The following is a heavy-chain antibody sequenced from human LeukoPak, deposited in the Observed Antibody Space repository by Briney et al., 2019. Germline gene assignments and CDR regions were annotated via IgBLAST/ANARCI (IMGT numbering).Heavy chain of an antibody. V-gene: IGHV3-9*03. D-gene: IGHD6-19*01. Sequence: GGSLRLSCAASGFTFDDYAMHWVRQAPGKGLEWVSGISWNSGSIGYADSVKGRFTISRDSAENSLYLQMNSLRAEDMALYYCAKTMGSGWSDAFDIWGQGTMVTVSS. CDR1: GFTFDDYA. CDR3: AKTMGSGWSDAFDI. J-gene: IGHJ3*02. CDR2: ISWNSGSI.